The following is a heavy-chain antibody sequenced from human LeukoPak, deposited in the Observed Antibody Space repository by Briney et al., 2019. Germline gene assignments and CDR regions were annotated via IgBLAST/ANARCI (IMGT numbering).Heavy chain of an antibody. Sequence: SETLSLTCAVYGGSFSGYYWSWIRQPPGKGLEWIGEINHSGSTNYNPSLKSRVTISVDTSKNQFSLKLSSVTAADTAVYYCARGTTLIAAAGTGGCYFDYWGQGTLVTVSS. CDR1: GGSFSGYY. D-gene: IGHD6-13*01. CDR2: INHSGST. V-gene: IGHV4-34*01. CDR3: ARGTTLIAAAGTGGCYFDY. J-gene: IGHJ4*02.